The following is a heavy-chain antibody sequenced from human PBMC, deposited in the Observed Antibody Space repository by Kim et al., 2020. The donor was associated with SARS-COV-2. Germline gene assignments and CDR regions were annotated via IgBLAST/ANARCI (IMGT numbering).Heavy chain of an antibody. D-gene: IGHD3-22*01. V-gene: IGHV4-30-4*01. CDR3: ARDRGYYYDSSGYPRDHYYYGMDV. CDR2: IYYSGST. J-gene: IGHJ6*02. Sequence: SETLSLTCTVSGGSISSGDYYWSWIRQPPGKGLEWIGYIYYSGSTYYNPSLKSRVTISVDTSKNQFSLKLSSVTAADTAVYYCARDRGYYYDSSGYPRDHYYYGMDVWGQGTTVTVSS. CDR1: GGSISSGDYY.